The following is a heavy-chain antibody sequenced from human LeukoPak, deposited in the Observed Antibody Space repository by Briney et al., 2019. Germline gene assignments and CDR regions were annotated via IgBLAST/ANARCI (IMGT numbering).Heavy chain of an antibody. D-gene: IGHD1-26*01. CDR3: ARTDDSGTYQGLFDY. CDR1: GGSISSGSYY. CDR2: IFASGSG. V-gene: IGHV4-61*02. Sequence: SETLSLTCTVSGGSISSGSYYWSWIRQPAGKGLEWIGRIFASGSGNYNPSLRGRVTMSVDTSRNQFSLQLTSVTAADTAVYYCARTDDSGTYQGLFDYWGQGSLVTVSS. J-gene: IGHJ4*02.